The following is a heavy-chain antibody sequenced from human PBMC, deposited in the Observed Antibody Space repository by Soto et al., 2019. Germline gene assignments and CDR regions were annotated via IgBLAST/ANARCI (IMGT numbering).Heavy chain of an antibody. CDR2: ISTDGGSA. Sequence: GGTLRPSCSASGFSFSTYAMHWVRQAPGKLLEYVSAISTDGGSAYYADSEKVRFTICRDNSKNALYLQMSRLRVEDKAVYYCAITRLAVRELMGYYYGMDVWGHGTTGTVS. CDR3: AITRLAVRELMGYYYGMDV. J-gene: IGHJ6*02. D-gene: IGHD3-10*01. CDR1: GFSFSTYA. V-gene: IGHV3-64D*06.